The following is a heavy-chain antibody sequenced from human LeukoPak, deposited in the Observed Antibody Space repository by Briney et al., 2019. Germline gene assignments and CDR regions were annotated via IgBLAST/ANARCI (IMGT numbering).Heavy chain of an antibody. V-gene: IGHV3-30*02. D-gene: IGHD3-22*01. CDR2: IRYDGNNK. CDR3: AKGEGNYYDSSGSGSY. CDR1: GFTFSSYG. Sequence: SGGSLRLSCAASGFTFSSYGMHWVRQAPGKGLEWVAFIRYDGNNKYYADSVKGRFTVSRDNSKNTLYLQMNSLRAEDTAVYYCAKGEGNYYDSSGSGSYWGQGTLVTVSS. J-gene: IGHJ4*02.